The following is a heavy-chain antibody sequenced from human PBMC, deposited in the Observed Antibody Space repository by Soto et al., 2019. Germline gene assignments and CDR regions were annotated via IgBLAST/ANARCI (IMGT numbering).Heavy chain of an antibody. Sequence: EVQLLESGGGLVQPGGSLRLSCAASAFTFSSYAMSWVRQAPGRGLEWVSGIISSGGNTYYADSVKGRFTISRDNSKNTLYLQMNRLRAEDTAVYFCAKADGSYYGSLDYWGQGILVTVSS. D-gene: IGHD1-26*01. CDR1: AFTFSSYA. CDR3: AKADGSYYGSLDY. V-gene: IGHV3-23*01. CDR2: IISSGGNT. J-gene: IGHJ4*02.